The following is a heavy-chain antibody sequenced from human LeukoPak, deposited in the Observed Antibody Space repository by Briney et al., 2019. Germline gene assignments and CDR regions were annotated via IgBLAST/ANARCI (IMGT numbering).Heavy chain of an antibody. Sequence: PSETLSLTCTVSGGSISSYYWSWIRQPAGKGLESIGHISTSGSTNYNPSLKGRVTMSVDTSKNQFSLKLSSVTAADTAVYYCARVTWSRRAFDIWGQGTMVTVSS. V-gene: IGHV4-4*07. J-gene: IGHJ3*02. D-gene: IGHD2/OR15-2a*01. CDR2: ISTSGST. CDR1: GGSISSYY. CDR3: ARVTWSRRAFDI.